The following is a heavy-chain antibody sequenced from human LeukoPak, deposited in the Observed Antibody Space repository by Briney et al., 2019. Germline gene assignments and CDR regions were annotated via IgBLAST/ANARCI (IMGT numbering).Heavy chain of an antibody. J-gene: IGHJ4*02. D-gene: IGHD6-13*01. CDR2: IGGSGGST. Sequence: GGSLRLSCAASGFTFSSYAMSWVRQAPGKGLEWVPAIGGSGGSTYYTDSVKGRFTISRDNSKNTLYLQMNSLRAEDTAVYYCAVSRNKYSSSCLTYWGQGTLVTVS. CDR3: AVSRNKYSSSCLTY. V-gene: IGHV3-23*01. CDR1: GFTFSSYA.